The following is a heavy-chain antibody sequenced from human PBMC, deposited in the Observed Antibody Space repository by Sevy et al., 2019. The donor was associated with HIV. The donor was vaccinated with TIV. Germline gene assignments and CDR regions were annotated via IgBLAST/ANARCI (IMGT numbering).Heavy chain of an antibody. Sequence: ASVKVSCKASGGTFSSYAISWVRQAPGQGLEWMGGIIPIFGTANYAQKFQGRVTITADESTSTAYMELSSLRSEDTAVYYCASRIAAAAYYYYGMDVWGQGTTVTVSS. J-gene: IGHJ6*02. CDR2: IIPIFGTA. D-gene: IGHD6-13*01. V-gene: IGHV1-69*13. CDR1: GGTFSSYA. CDR3: ASRIAAAAYYYYGMDV.